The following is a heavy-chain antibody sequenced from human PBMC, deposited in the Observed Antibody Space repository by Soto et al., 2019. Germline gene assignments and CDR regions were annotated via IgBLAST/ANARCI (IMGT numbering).Heavy chain of an antibody. CDR1: GFIFSSYG. Sequence: QVQLVESGGGVVQPGRSLRLSWAASGFIFSSYGMHWVRQAPGKGLEWVAVIWYDGTNTYYGDSVKGRFTISRDNSKNTLYLQMNSLRAEDTAVYYCARDLGGEQQLVNWFDPWGQGTLVTVSS. D-gene: IGHD6-13*01. V-gene: IGHV3-33*01. CDR2: IWYDGTNT. CDR3: ARDLGGEQQLVNWFDP. J-gene: IGHJ5*02.